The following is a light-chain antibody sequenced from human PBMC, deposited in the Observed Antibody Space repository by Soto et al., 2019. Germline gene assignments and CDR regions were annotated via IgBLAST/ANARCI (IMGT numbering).Light chain of an antibody. CDR3: QQRRNWL. CDR1: QSVSSY. V-gene: IGKV3-11*01. Sequence: QAGGTLSLSPGERATLSCRASQSVSSYLAWYQQKPGQAPRLLIYDASNRAYGIPARFSGSGSGTDFTLTISSLEPEDSAVYYCQQRRNWLFGQGTKVDI. CDR2: DAS. J-gene: IGKJ2*01.